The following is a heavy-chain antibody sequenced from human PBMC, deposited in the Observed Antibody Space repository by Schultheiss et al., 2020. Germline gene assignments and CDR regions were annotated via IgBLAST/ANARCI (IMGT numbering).Heavy chain of an antibody. V-gene: IGHV1-8*02. Sequence: ASVKVSCKASGYTFTGYYMHWVRQAPGQGLEWMGWINPNSGNTGYAQKFQGRVTMTRTTSISTAYMELSSLRSEDTAVYYCARGFFSDYRDYWGQGTLVTVS. CDR2: INPNSGNT. D-gene: IGHD4-11*01. CDR1: GYTFTGYY. CDR3: ARGFFSDYRDY. J-gene: IGHJ4*02.